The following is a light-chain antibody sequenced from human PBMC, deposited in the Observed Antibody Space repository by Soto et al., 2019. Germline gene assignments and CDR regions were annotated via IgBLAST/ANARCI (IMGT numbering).Light chain of an antibody. Sequence: LTQPASVSGSPGQSITISCTGTNSDVGAYSYVSWYQQYPGKAPKLLIYDVGARPSGISDRFSGSKSGNTASLTISGLQAEDEADYYCSSYTAFTTYVFGSGTKVTV. CDR1: NSDVGAYSY. V-gene: IGLV2-14*03. CDR2: DVG. J-gene: IGLJ1*01. CDR3: SSYTAFTTYV.